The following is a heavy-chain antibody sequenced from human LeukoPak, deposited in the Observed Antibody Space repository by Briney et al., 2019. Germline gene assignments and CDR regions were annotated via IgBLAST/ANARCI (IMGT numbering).Heavy chain of an antibody. CDR2: ISAYNGNT. D-gene: IGHD3-22*01. Sequence: GASVKVSCKASGYTFTTYYIHWVRQAPGQGLEWMGWISAYNGNTNYAQKLQGRVTMTTDTSTSTAYMELRSLRSDDTAVYYCARDHNYYDSSGYYSPSFDYWGQGTLVTVSS. V-gene: IGHV1-18*04. CDR1: GYTFTTYY. J-gene: IGHJ4*02. CDR3: ARDHNYYDSSGYYSPSFDY.